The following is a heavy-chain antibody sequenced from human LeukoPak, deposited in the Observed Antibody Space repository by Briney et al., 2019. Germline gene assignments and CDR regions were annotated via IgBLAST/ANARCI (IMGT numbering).Heavy chain of an antibody. Sequence: PSETLSLTCTVSGGYISSYYWSWIWQPPGKGLEWIGYIYYSGNTNYNPSLKSRVTISVDTSRNQFSLKLSSVTAADTAVYFCARSFIAAAGTRTNWFDPWGQGTLVTVSS. V-gene: IGHV4-59*01. J-gene: IGHJ5*02. CDR3: ARSFIAAAGTRTNWFDP. D-gene: IGHD6-13*01. CDR2: IYYSGNT. CDR1: GGYISSYY.